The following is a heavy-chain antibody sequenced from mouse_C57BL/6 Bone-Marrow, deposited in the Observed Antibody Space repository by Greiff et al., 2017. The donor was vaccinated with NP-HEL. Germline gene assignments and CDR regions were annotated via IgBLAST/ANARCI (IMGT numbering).Heavy chain of an antibody. CDR2: ISNGGGST. Sequence: EVQVVESGGGLVQPGGSLKLSCAASGFTFSDYYMYWVRQTPEKRLEWVAYISNGGGSTYYPDTVKGRFTISRDNAKNTLYLQMSRLKSEDTAMYYCARHEGYSNYRGGNYAMDYWGQGTSVTVSS. CDR3: ARHEGYSNYRGGNYAMDY. CDR1: GFTFSDYY. V-gene: IGHV5-12*01. J-gene: IGHJ4*01. D-gene: IGHD2-5*01.